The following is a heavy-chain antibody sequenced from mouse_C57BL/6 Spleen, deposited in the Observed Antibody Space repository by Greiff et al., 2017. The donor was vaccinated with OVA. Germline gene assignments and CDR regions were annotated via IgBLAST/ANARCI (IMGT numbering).Heavy chain of an antibody. CDR3: ARHLRHGFDY. Sequence: DVKLVESGGDLVKPGGSLKLSCAASGFTFSSYSMSWVRQTPDKRLEWVATISSGGSYTYYPDSVKGRFTISRDNAKNTLYLQMSSLKSEDTAMYYCARHLRHGFDYWGQGTTLTVSS. D-gene: IGHD2-12*01. J-gene: IGHJ2*01. V-gene: IGHV5-6*02. CDR1: GFTFSSYS. CDR2: ISSGGSYT.